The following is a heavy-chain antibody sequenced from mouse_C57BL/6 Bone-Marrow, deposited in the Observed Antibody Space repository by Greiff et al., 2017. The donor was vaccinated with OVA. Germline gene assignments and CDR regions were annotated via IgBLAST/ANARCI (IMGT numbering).Heavy chain of an antibody. V-gene: IGHV2-2*01. CDR2: IWSGGST. CDR3: ARNRMVTTRYYFDY. CDR1: GFSLTSYG. J-gene: IGHJ2*01. D-gene: IGHD2-10*02. Sequence: VQLQQSGPGLVQPSQSLSITCTVSGFSLTSYGVHWVRQSPGKGLEWLGVIWSGGSTDYNAAFISRLSISKDNSKSQVFFKMNSLQADDTAIYYCARNRMVTTRYYFDYWGRGTTLTVSS.